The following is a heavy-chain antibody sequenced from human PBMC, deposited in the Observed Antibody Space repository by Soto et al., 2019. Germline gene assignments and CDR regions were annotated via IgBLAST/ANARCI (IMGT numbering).Heavy chain of an antibody. CDR2: VYYSGST. CDR1: GGSISDYY. J-gene: IGHJ4*02. V-gene: IGHV4-59*08. Sequence: QVQLQESGPGLVKPSETLSLTCTVSGGSISDYYWSWFRQAPGKGLDWIGYVYYSGSTNYNPSLQSRVTMSVDTSKNTFSLKRSSVTAADTAVYYCARQAIDWGQGTLVTVSS. CDR3: ARQAID.